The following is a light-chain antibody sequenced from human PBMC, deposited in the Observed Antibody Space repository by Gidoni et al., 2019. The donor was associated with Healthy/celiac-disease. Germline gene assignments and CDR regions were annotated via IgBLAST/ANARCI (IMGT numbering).Light chain of an antibody. Sequence: DIQMTQSPSTLSASVVDRITITCRASQSISSWLAWYQQKPGKAPKLLIYKASSLESGVPSRFSGSGAGTEFTLTISSLQPDDFATYYCQQYWTFGQGTKVEIK. J-gene: IGKJ1*01. CDR1: QSISSW. CDR3: QQYWT. CDR2: KAS. V-gene: IGKV1-5*03.